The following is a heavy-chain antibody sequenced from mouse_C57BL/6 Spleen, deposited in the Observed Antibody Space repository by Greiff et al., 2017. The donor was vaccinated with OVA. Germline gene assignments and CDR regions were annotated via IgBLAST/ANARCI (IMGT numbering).Heavy chain of an antibody. CDR3: ARDDGYLAWFAY. CDR1: GYTFTSYW. D-gene: IGHD2-3*01. V-gene: IGHV1-72*01. J-gene: IGHJ3*01. CDR2: IVPNSGGN. Sequence: VKLQQSGAELVQPGASVKLSCKASGYTFTSYWMHWVKQRPGRGLEWFGRIVPNSGGNKYNEKVKSKGTLTVDKPSSTAYMQLSSLTSEDSAVYYCARDDGYLAWFAYWGQGTLVTVSA.